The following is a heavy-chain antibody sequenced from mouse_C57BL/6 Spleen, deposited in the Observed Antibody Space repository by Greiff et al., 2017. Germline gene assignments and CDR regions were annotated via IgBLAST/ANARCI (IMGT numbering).Heavy chain of an antibody. D-gene: IGHD2-1*01. J-gene: IGHJ4*01. CDR2: IDPENGDT. CDR1: GFNIKDDY. V-gene: IGHV14-4*01. Sequence: VQLQQSGAELVRPGASVKLSCTASGFNIKDDYMHWVKQRPEQGLEWIGWIDPENGDTEYASKFQGKATITADTSSNTAYLQLSSLTSEDTAVXYCIIYYGNYYAMDYWGQGTSVTVSS. CDR3: IIYYGNYYAMDY.